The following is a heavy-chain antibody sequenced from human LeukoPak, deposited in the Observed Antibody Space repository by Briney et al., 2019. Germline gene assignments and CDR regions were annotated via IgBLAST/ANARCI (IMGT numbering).Heavy chain of an antibody. Sequence: GGSLRLSCAASGFTFSSYAMSWVRQAPGKWLEWVSAISGSGGSTYYADSVKGRFTISRDNSKNTLYLQMNSLRAEDTAVYYCAKAPYYDFWSGYPNYFDYWGQGTLVTVSS. D-gene: IGHD3-3*01. CDR1: GFTFSSYA. CDR3: AKAPYYDFWSGYPNYFDY. J-gene: IGHJ4*02. V-gene: IGHV3-23*01. CDR2: ISGSGGST.